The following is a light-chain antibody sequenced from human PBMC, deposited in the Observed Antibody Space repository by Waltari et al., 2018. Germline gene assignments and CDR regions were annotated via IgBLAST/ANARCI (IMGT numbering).Light chain of an antibody. CDR2: DAS. CDR3: QQRSSWPGT. J-gene: IGKJ2*01. CDR1: QSVSSY. V-gene: IGKV3-11*02. Sequence: EIVLTHSPATLSVSPGDRATLSCRPSQSVSSYLGWYQQKHGQAPRLLIYDASNRATGIPARFSGSGSGRDFTLTISRLEPEDFAVYYCQQRSSWPGTFGQGTKLEI.